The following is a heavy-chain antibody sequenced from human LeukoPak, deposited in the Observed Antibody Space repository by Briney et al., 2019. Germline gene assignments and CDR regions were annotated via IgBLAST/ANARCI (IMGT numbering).Heavy chain of an antibody. CDR3: AKGRDSSGYSLVDY. D-gene: IGHD3-22*01. V-gene: IGHV3-9*01. Sequence: GRSLRLSCAASGFSFDEYAMHWVRHAPGKGLDLVSGITCNGDTIGYGDSVKGRFTISKDNAKNSLYLQMYSLRAEDTALYYCAKGRDSSGYSLVDYWGQGTLVTVSS. CDR2: ITCNGDTI. J-gene: IGHJ4*02. CDR1: GFSFDEYA.